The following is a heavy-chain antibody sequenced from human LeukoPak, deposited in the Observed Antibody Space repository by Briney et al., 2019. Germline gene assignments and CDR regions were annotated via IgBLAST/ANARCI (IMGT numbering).Heavy chain of an antibody. V-gene: IGHV3-48*04. CDR3: ARDESVYDSSGYLDY. CDR2: ISSSSSTI. Sequence: PGGSLRLSCAASGFTFSSYSMNWVRQAPGKGLGWVSYISSSSSTIYYADSVKGRLTISRDNAKNSLYLQMNSLRAEDTAVYYCARDESVYDSSGYLDYWGQGTLVTVSS. J-gene: IGHJ4*02. D-gene: IGHD3-22*01. CDR1: GFTFSSYS.